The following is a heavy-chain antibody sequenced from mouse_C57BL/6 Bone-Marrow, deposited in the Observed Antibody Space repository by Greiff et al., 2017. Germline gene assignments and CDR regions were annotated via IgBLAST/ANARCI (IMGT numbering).Heavy chain of an antibody. CDR3: ARWELTLDC. CDR2: IRNKANGYTK. J-gene: IGHJ2*01. V-gene: IGHV7-3*01. Sequence: EVQLVESGGGLVQPGGSLSLSCAASGFTFTDYYMSWVRQPPGKALEWLGFIRNKANGYTKEYSASVKGRFTISRDNSQSILYLQMNALRAEDSATYYCARWELTLDCWGQGTTLTVTS. D-gene: IGHD4-1*01. CDR1: GFTFTDYY.